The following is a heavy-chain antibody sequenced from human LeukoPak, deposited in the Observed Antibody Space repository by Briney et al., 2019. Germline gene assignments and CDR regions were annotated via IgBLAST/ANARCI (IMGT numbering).Heavy chain of an antibody. CDR2: IYSGGST. CDR3: ARDLQRYRTFDY. V-gene: IGHV3-66*02. D-gene: IGHD4-11*01. J-gene: IGHJ4*02. Sequence: PGGSLRLSCAASGFTVSSNYMSWVRQAPGKGLEWVSVIYSGGSTYYAGSVKGRFTISRDNSKNTLYLQMNSLRAEDTAVYYCARDLQRYRTFDYWGQGTLVTVSS. CDR1: GFTVSSNY.